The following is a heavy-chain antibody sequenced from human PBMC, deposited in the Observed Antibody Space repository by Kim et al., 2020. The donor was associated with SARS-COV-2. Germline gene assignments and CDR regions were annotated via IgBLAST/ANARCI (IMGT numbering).Heavy chain of an antibody. J-gene: IGHJ4*02. V-gene: IGHV3-43*02. Sequence: GGSLRLSCAASGFTFDGYAMHWVRQAPGKGLEWVSLISGGGGSTYYADSVKGRFTISRDNTKNSLYLQMNSLRTEDTALYYCAKDYPDKGVFDYWGQGTLVTVSS. D-gene: IGHD3-10*01. CDR1: GFTFDGYA. CDR2: ISGGGGST. CDR3: AKDYPDKGVFDY.